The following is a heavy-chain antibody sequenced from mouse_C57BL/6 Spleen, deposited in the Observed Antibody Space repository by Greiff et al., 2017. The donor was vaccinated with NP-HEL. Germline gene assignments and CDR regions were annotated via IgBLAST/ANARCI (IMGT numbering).Heavy chain of an antibody. CDR2: INPNYGTT. CDR1: GYSFTDYN. CDR3: AGGLQGYFDY. V-gene: IGHV1-39*01. J-gene: IGHJ2*01. Sequence: VHVKQSGPELVKPGASVKMSCKASGYSFTDYNMNWVKQSNGKSLEWIGVINPNYGTTSYNQKFKGKATLTVDQSSSTAYMQLNSLTSEDSAVYYCAGGLQGYFDYWGQGTTLTVSS. D-gene: IGHD2-4*01.